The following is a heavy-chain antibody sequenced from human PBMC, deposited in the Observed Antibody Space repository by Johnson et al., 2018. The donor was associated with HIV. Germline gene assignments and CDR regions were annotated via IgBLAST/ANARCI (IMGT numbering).Heavy chain of an antibody. J-gene: IGHJ3*02. CDR2: ISYDGSNK. CDR3: AKDKSNAFDI. V-gene: IGHV3-30*18. CDR1: GFTFSSYG. Sequence: QVQLVESGGGVVQPGRSLRLSCAASGFTFSSYGMHWVRQVPGKGLEWVAVISYDGSNKYYADSVKGRFTISRDNSKNTLYLQMNSLRAEDTAVYYCAKDKSNAFDIWGQGTMVTVSS.